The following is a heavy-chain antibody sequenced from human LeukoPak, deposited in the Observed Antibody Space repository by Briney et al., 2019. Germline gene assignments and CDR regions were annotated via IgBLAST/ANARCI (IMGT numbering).Heavy chain of an antibody. V-gene: IGHV1-2*02. CDR1: GYTFTGYY. CDR2: INPNSGGT. CDR3: ARDSPFPSGAVAGKNYFDY. J-gene: IGHJ4*02. D-gene: IGHD6-19*01. Sequence: GASVKVSCKASGYTFTGYYMHWVRQAPGQGLEWMGWINPNSGGTNYAQKFQGRVTMTRDTSISTAYMELSRLRSDDTAVYYCARDSPFPSGAVAGKNYFDYWGQGTLVTVSS.